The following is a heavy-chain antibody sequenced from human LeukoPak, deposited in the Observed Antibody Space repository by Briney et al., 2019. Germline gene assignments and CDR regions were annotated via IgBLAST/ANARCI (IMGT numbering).Heavy chain of an antibody. V-gene: IGHV1-8*01. CDR1: GGTFTSYD. J-gene: IGHJ4*02. CDR2: MNPNSGNT. CDR3: ARGPYGSGSYFNS. D-gene: IGHD3-10*01. Sequence: EASVKVFCKASGGTFTSYDINWVRQATGQGLEWMGWMNPNSGNTGYAQKFQGRVTMTRNTSISTAYMELSSLRSEDTAVYYCARGPYGSGSYFNSWGQGTLVTVSS.